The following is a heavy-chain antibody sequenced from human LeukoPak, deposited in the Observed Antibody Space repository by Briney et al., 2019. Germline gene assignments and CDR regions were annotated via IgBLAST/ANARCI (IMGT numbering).Heavy chain of an antibody. D-gene: IGHD2-15*01. J-gene: IGHJ4*02. CDR3: AKDVIAAIVGWDYFDY. V-gene: IGHV3-23*01. CDR2: ISGSGGST. Sequence: PGGSLRLSCAASGFTFSSYGMHWVRQAPGKGLEWVSAISGSGGSTYYADSVKGRFTISRDNSKNTLYLQMNSLRAEDTAVYYCAKDVIAAIVGWDYFDYWGQGTLVTVSS. CDR1: GFTFSSYG.